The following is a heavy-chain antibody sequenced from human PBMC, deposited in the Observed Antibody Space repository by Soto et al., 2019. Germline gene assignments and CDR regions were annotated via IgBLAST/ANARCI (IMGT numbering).Heavy chain of an antibody. CDR1: EFTFSSYW. CDR3: ARAFCSGGSCYLGNWYFDL. CDR2: INSDGSSI. J-gene: IGHJ2*01. Sequence: EMQLVESGGGLVQPGGSLRLSCAASEFTFSSYWMNWVRQAPGKGLVWVSRINSDGSSITYADSVKGRFTISRDNAKNTLYLQMNTLRAEDTAVYYCARAFCSGGSCYLGNWYFDLWGRGTLVTVSS. V-gene: IGHV3-74*01. D-gene: IGHD2-15*01.